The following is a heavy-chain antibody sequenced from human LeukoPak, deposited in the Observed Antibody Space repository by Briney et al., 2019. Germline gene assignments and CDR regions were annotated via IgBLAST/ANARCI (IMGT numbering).Heavy chain of an antibody. CDR2: IYYSGST. D-gene: IGHD5-12*01. CDR1: GGSISSYY. CDR3: ARDSSGYDTLDY. Sequence: SETLSLTCTVSGGSISSYYWSWIRQPPGKGLEWMGYIYYSGSTYYNPSLKSRVTISVDTSKNQFSLKLSSVAAADTAVYYCARDSSGYDTLDYWGQGTLVTVSS. J-gene: IGHJ4*02. V-gene: IGHV4-59*01.